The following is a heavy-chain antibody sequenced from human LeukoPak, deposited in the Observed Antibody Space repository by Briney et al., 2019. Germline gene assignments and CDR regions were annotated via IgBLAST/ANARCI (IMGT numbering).Heavy chain of an antibody. CDR1: GFTFDDYT. J-gene: IGHJ4*02. V-gene: IGHV3-43*01. Sequence: GGSLRLSCAASGFTFDDYTMHWVRQAPGKGLEWVSLISWDGGSTYYADSVKGRFTISRDNSKNSLYLQMNSLRTEDTALYYCAKDRDGYNIIDYWGQGTLVTVSS. CDR2: ISWDGGST. D-gene: IGHD5-24*01. CDR3: AKDRDGYNIIDY.